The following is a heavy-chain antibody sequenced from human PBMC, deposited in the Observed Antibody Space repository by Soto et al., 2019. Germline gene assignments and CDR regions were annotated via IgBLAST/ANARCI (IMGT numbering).Heavy chain of an antibody. J-gene: IGHJ4*02. Sequence: EVQLVESGGGLVQPGGSLRLSCAVSGFTFSRYWMHWFRQDPGNGLVWVSSINTDGTNTQYADSVRGRFTVSRDNAKXXXXXXXXXXXXXXXXXXXXXXXXXXGQSDYWGQGTLVVVSS. V-gene: IGHV3-74*03. CDR3: XXXXXXGQSDY. CDR1: GFTFSRYW. CDR2: INTDGTNT.